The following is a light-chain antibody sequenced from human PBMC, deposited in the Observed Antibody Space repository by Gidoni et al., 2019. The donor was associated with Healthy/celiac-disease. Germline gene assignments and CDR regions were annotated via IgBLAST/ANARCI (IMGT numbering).Light chain of an antibody. J-gene: IGKJ4*01. V-gene: IGKV3-20*01. CDR2: GAS. Sequence: EIVLTQSPGTLSLSPGEGATLSCRASQSVSSSYLAWYQQKAGQAPRLLIYGASSRATGIPDRCSGSGSGTDFTLTISRLEPEDFAVYYCQQYGSSPRVTFGGGTKVEIK. CDR3: QQYGSSPRVT. CDR1: QSVSSSY.